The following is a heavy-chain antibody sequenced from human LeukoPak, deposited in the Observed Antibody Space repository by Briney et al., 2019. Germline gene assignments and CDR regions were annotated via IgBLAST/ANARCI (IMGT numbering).Heavy chain of an antibody. D-gene: IGHD1-1*01. CDR3: ASRTPAGYFDY. V-gene: IGHV4-34*01. CDR2: INHSGST. Sequence: PSETLSLTCAVYGGSFSGYYWSWIRQPPGKGLEWIGEINHSGSTNYNPSLKSRVTISVDTSKNQFSLKLSSVAAADTAVYYCASRTPAGYFDYWGQGTLVTVSS. CDR1: GGSFSGYY. J-gene: IGHJ4*02.